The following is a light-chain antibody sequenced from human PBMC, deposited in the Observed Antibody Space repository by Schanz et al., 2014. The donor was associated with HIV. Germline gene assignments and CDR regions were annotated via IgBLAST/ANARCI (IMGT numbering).Light chain of an antibody. J-gene: IGKJ4*02. CDR3: QHYGDSRGT. Sequence: EIVLTQSPATLSLSPGERATLSCRANQSVSSNLAWFQQKRGQAPRLVIYATSTRAAGIPDRFSGTGSGTDFTLTISSLEPEDFAVYYCQHYGDSRGTFGGGTEVDI. CDR1: QSVSSN. V-gene: IGKV3-11*01. CDR2: ATS.